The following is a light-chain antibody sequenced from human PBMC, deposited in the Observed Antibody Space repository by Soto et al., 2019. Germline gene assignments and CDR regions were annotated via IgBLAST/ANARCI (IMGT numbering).Light chain of an antibody. V-gene: IGLV2-8*01. J-gene: IGLJ2*01. CDR2: EVS. Sequence: QSALTQPPSASGSPGQSVTISCTGTSSDVGGYGYVSWYQQHPGKAPKLMIYEVSKRPSGGPDRFSGSKSGTTASLTVSGLQAEDEADYYCSSYAGSNTDVVFGGGTKLTVL. CDR1: SSDVGGYGY. CDR3: SSYAGSNTDVV.